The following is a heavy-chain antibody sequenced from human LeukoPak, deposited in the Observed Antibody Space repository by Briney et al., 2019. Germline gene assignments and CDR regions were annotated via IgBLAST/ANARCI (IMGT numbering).Heavy chain of an antibody. D-gene: IGHD3-9*01. J-gene: IGHJ3*02. V-gene: IGHV1-69*01. Sequence: GASVKVSCKASGGTFSSYAISWVRQAPGQGLEWMGVIIPIFGTANYAQKFQGRVTITADESTSTAYMELSSLRSEDTAVYYCARAPPYYDILTGYHDAFDIWGQGTMVTVSS. CDR3: ARAPPYYDILTGYHDAFDI. CDR1: GGTFSSYA. CDR2: IIPIFGTA.